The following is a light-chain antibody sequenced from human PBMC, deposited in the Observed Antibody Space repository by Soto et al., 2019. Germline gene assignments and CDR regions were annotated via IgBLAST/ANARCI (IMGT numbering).Light chain of an antibody. J-gene: IGKJ5*01. V-gene: IGKV1-5*03. Sequence: DIQMTQTPSTLSASVGDRVAITCRASQSISSWLAWFQQKPGKAPKLLIHKASSLESGVPSSFSGSGSGTEFTLTISSLQPDDFATYYCQQYDSYSITFGQGTRLEIK. CDR2: KAS. CDR3: QQYDSYSIT. CDR1: QSISSW.